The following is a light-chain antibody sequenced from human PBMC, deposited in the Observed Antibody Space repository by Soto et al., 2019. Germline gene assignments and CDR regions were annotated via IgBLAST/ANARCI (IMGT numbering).Light chain of an antibody. J-gene: IGKJ2*01. CDR2: AAS. V-gene: IGKV1-39*01. Sequence: DIPMTQSPSSLSASVGDRVTITCRASQTITTYLNWYQQKPGEAPKFLIYAASSLQTGVPSRFSGSGSGTDFTLTISSLQPEDFATYYCQQSYSTPYTFGQGTNLEIK. CDR1: QTITTY. CDR3: QQSYSTPYT.